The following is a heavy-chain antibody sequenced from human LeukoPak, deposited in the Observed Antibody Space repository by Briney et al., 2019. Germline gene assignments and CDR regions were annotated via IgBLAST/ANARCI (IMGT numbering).Heavy chain of an antibody. V-gene: IGHV4-39*01. CDR3: ARTDQAPTDNWFDP. CDR1: GGSISSSSYY. D-gene: IGHD6-6*01. J-gene: IGHJ5*02. CDR2: IYYSGST. Sequence: SETLSLTCTVSGGSISSSSYYWGWIRQPPGKGLEWIGSIYYSGSTYYNPSLKSRVTISVDTSKSQFSLKLSSVTAADTAVYYCARTDQAPTDNWFDPWGQGTLVTVSS.